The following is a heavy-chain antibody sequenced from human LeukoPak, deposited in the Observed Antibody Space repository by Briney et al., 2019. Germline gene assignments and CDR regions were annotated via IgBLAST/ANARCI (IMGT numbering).Heavy chain of an antibody. V-gene: IGHV3-7*03. CDR2: IEHDGSDA. Sequence: GGSLRLSCAASGFPFSSYWMTWVRQTPGKGLEWVANIEHDGSDAYYADSVSGRLTVSRDNAKNSLYLQMNSLRAEDTAVYYCAKDGGGELSAAFDIWGQGTMVTVSS. CDR3: AKDGGGELSAAFDI. CDR1: GFPFSSYW. D-gene: IGHD3-16*02. J-gene: IGHJ3*02.